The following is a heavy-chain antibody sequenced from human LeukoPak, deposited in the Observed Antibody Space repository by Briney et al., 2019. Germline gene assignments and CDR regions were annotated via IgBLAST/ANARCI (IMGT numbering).Heavy chain of an antibody. Sequence: SETLSLTCAVYGGSFCGYYWSWIRQPPGKGLEWIGEINHSGSTNYNPSLKSRVTISVDTSKNQFSLKLSSVTAADTAVYYCARGYYYFHWGQGTLVTVSS. CDR3: ARGYYYFH. V-gene: IGHV4-34*01. D-gene: IGHD3-22*01. CDR2: INHSGST. CDR1: GGSFCGYY. J-gene: IGHJ4*02.